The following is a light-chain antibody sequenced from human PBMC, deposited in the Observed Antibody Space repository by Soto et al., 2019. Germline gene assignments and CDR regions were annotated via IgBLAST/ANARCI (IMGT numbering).Light chain of an antibody. J-gene: IGLJ2*01. CDR1: NIGSKS. V-gene: IGLV3-21*04. Sequence: SYELTQPPSVSVAPGKTARITCGGTNIGSKSVHWYQQKPGQAPVLVIYYDSDRPSGIPERFSGSNSGNTATLTISRVEAGDEADYYCQVWDSSSDHPGHVVFGGGTKLTVL. CDR3: QVWDSSSDHPGHVV. CDR2: YDS.